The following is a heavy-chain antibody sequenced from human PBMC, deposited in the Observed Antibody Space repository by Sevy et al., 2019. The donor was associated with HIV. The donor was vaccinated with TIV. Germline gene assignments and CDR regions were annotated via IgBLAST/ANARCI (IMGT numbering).Heavy chain of an antibody. Sequence: GGSLRLSCAASDFTFSSYAMGWVRQAPGKGLEWVSAISGSGGTSYYADSVKGRFTLSRDTSKNTLSLQMNSLRADDTDVYYCAKSAGYSSSWYFDYWGQGTLVTVSS. CDR2: ISGSGGTS. D-gene: IGHD6-13*01. J-gene: IGHJ4*02. CDR1: DFTFSSYA. V-gene: IGHV3-23*01. CDR3: AKSAGYSSSWYFDY.